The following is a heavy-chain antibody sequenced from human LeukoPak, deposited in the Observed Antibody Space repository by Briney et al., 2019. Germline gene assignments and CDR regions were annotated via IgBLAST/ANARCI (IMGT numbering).Heavy chain of an antibody. CDR3: VRDPFSLTVAGGPPIDY. Sequence: PGGSLRLSCAASGFTFTTYWMSWVRQAPGQGLEWVANIDQDGSDKYYVDSVKRRFTISRDNAKNSLYLQMNSLRAEDTAVYYCVRDPFSLTVAGGPPIDYWGQGTLVTVSS. D-gene: IGHD6-19*01. V-gene: IGHV3-7*01. CDR2: IDQDGSDK. CDR1: GFTFTTYW. J-gene: IGHJ4*02.